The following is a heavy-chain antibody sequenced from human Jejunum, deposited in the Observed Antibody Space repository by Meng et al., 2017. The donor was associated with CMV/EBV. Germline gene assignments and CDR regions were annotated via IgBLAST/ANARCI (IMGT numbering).Heavy chain of an antibody. J-gene: IGHJ6*02. D-gene: IGHD6-19*01. CDR1: TFSSYE. CDR3: ARASGWPPNYYGMDV. V-gene: IGHV3-48*03. CDR2: SSSSHSAT. Sequence: TFSSYEMNWVRQAPGKGLEWVSYSSSSHSATYYLDSVKGRFTISRDNAKNSLYLQMNSLSAEDTAVYFCARASGWPPNYYGMDVWGQGTTVTVSS.